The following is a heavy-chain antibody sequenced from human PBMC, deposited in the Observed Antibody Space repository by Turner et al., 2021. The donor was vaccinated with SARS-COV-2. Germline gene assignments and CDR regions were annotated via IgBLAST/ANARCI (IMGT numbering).Heavy chain of an antibody. CDR1: GGSISSSSYY. J-gene: IGHJ6*02. CDR3: AGERAAYYDFWSGYYGNNYYYGMDV. CDR2: IYYSGST. D-gene: IGHD3-3*01. Sequence: QVQLQESGPGLVKPSETLSLTCTASGGSISSSSYYWGWIRQPPGKGLEWIGSIYYSGSTYYNPSLKSRVTISVDTSKNQFSLKLSSVTAADTAVYYCAGERAAYYDFWSGYYGNNYYYGMDVWGQGTTVTVSS. V-gene: IGHV4-39*01.